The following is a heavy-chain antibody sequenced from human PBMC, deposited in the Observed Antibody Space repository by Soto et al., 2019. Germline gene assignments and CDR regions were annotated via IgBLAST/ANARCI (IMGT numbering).Heavy chain of an antibody. V-gene: IGHV4-4*07. D-gene: IGHD3-16*02. J-gene: IGHJ5*02. CDR3: ARDPGGYDYVWGNYRPLNYFDP. CDR2: SYTSGST. Sequence: SETLSLTCTVSGVSISSDYWSWVRQPAGKALEWIGRSYTSGSTIYNLSLQSPVSMSLDTDKNPFSLRLTSVTAADTAIYYCARDPGGYDYVWGNYRPLNYFDPWGQGTLVTVSS. CDR1: GVSISSDY.